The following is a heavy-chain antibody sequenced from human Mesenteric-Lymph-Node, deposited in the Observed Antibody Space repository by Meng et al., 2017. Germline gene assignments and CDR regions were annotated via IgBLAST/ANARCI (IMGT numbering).Heavy chain of an antibody. V-gene: IGHV4-39*07. Sequence: SETLSLTCTVSGGSISSSSYYWGWIRQPPGKGLEWIGSIYYSGSTYYNPSLKSRVTISVDTSKNQFSLKLSSVTAADTAVYYCARGKINIAVAGSAAFDYWGQGTLVTVSS. CDR3: ARGKINIAVAGSAAFDY. D-gene: IGHD6-19*01. CDR1: GGSISSSSYY. J-gene: IGHJ4*02. CDR2: IYYSGST.